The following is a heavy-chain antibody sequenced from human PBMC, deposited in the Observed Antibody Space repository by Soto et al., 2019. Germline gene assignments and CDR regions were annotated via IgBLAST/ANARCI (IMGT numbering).Heavy chain of an antibody. CDR1: GGSISSGGYY. Sequence: QVQLQESGPGLVKPSQTLSLTCTVSGGSISSGGYYWSWIRQHPGKGLEWIGYIYYSGSTNYNPSLKSRVMISVDTSKHQFSLRLSSVTAADTAVYYCASDTYYYDSSGPPVDAFDIWGQGTMVTVSS. D-gene: IGHD3-22*01. J-gene: IGHJ3*02. CDR3: ASDTYYYDSSGPPVDAFDI. CDR2: IYYSGST. V-gene: IGHV4-31*03.